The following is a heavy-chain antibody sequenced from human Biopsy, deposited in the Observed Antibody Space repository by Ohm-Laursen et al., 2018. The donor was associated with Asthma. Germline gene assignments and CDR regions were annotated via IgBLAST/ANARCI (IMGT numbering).Heavy chain of an antibody. CDR3: ARGDSSNWSHYYFDY. V-gene: IGHV3-53*01. J-gene: IGHJ4*02. D-gene: IGHD3-22*01. Sequence: SLRLSCAAAGFAVSRDHMFWVRQAPGKGLEWVSVIYSGGASHTADSVRGRFTISRDYSKNTLYLQMHSLRAEDTAVYYCARGDSSNWSHYYFDYWGQGTLVAVSS. CDR1: GFAVSRDH. CDR2: IYSGGAS.